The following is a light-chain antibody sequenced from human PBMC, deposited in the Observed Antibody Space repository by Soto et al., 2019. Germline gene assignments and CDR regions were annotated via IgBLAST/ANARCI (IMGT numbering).Light chain of an antibody. CDR3: QQYNSYLGT. CDR1: QSISSW. J-gene: IGKJ1*01. Sequence: DSQMSQSPPTLSASVGNRDTNTCRASQSISSWMAWQQQKPEKTPKLLLYDASSLECWVPSRFSGSGSGTKLFLTFSFLQPDDFATYYCQQYNSYLGTFGQGS. CDR2: DAS. V-gene: IGKV1-5*01.